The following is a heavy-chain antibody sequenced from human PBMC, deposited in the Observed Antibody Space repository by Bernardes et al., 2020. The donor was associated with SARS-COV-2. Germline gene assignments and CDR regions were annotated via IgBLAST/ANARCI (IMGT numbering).Heavy chain of an antibody. CDR3: VRGPSDGHGRFEY. V-gene: IGHV3-23*01. CDR1: GFTFSTYA. CDR2: VSGSGGST. Sequence: GGPLRLCCAASGFTFSTYAMSWVRQTPGKGLKWVSTVSGSGGSTYYADSVKGRFTISRDNSKNTLYLQMNSLRAEDTAVYYCVRGPSDGHGRFEYWGQGTLATISS. J-gene: IGHJ4*02.